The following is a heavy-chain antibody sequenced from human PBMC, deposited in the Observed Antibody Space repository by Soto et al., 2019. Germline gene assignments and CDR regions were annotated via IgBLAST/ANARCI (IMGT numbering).Heavy chain of an antibody. CDR3: AGEFRMIGGMDV. CDR1: GDSVSSNDAA. D-gene: IGHD3-22*01. J-gene: IGHJ6*02. CDR2: TYYRSKWYN. Sequence: SQTLSLTCAISGDSVSSNDAAWNWIRQSPSRGLEWLGRTYYRSKWYNDYAVSVKSRITINPDTSKNQFSLQLNSVTHEDTAVYYCAGEFRMIGGMDVWGQGTTVTVSS. V-gene: IGHV6-1*01.